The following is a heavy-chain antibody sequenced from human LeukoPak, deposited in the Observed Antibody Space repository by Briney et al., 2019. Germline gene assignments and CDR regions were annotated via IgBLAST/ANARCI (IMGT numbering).Heavy chain of an antibody. CDR1: GFTFSSYA. Sequence: GGSLRLSCAASGFTFSSYAMSWVRQAPGKGLEWVSAISGSGGSTYYADSVKGRFTISRDNSKNTLYLQMNSLRAEDTAVYYCAKADWNYVNYYYYYMDVWGKGTTVTVSS. CDR3: AKADWNYVNYYYYYMDV. D-gene: IGHD1-7*01. J-gene: IGHJ6*03. V-gene: IGHV3-23*01. CDR2: ISGSGGST.